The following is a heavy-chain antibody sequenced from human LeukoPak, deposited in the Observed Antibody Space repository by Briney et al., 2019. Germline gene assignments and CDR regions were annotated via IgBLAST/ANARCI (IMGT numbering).Heavy chain of an antibody. Sequence: GGSLRLSCAASGFTFSSYAMSWVRQAPGKGLEWVSTISGSGGSTYYADSVKGRFTISRDNSKNTVYLQMNSLRADDTAVYYCAKVRQWLAPFDYWGQGTLVTVSS. CDR3: AKVRQWLAPFDY. CDR2: ISGSGGST. D-gene: IGHD6-19*01. V-gene: IGHV3-23*01. J-gene: IGHJ4*02. CDR1: GFTFSSYA.